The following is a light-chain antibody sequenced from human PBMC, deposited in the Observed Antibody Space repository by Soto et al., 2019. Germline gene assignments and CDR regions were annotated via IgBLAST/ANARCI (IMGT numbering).Light chain of an antibody. CDR1: SSDVGSYNL. CDR3: CSYAGSTNVI. CDR2: EVT. J-gene: IGLJ2*01. Sequence: QSALTQPASVSGSPGQSITISCTGTSSDVGSYNLVSWYQQHPGKAPKLMILEVTKRPSGISNRFSGSKSGNTASLTISGLQAEDEADYYCCSYAGSTNVIFGGGTKVTVL. V-gene: IGLV2-23*02.